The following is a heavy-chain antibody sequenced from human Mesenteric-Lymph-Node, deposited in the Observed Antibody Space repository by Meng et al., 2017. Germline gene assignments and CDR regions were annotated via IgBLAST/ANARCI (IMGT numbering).Heavy chain of an antibody. J-gene: IGHJ4*02. D-gene: IGHD3-22*01. CDR2: INPNSGGT. Sequence: ASVKVSCKASGYSFTGYYMHWLRQAPGQGLEWMGRINPNSGGTNDAQKFQGRVTMTRDTSISTAYMEMSRLRSDDTDVYYRARESSDSFDYWGQGSLVTVSS. CDR3: ARESSDSFDY. CDR1: GYSFTGYY. V-gene: IGHV1-2*05.